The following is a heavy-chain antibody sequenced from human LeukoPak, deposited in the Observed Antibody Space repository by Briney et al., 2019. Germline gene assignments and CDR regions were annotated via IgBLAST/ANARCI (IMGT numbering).Heavy chain of an antibody. J-gene: IGHJ6*02. CDR1: GYTFTSYD. CDR3: ARVIEVSRGVIGYYGMDV. CDR2: MNPNSGNT. V-gene: IGHV1-8*01. Sequence: ASVKVSCTASGYTFTSYDINWVRQATGQGLEWMGWMNPNSGNTGYAQKFQGRVTMTRNTSISTAYMELSSLRSEDTAVYYCARVIEVSRGVIGYYGMDVWGQGTTVTVSS. D-gene: IGHD3-10*01.